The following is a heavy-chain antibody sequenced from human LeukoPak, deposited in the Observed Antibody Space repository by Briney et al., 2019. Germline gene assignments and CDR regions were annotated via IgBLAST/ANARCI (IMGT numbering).Heavy chain of an antibody. V-gene: IGHV4-59*01. CDR1: GGSISSYY. CDR3: ARGGSRCDWFPSCGWFDP. J-gene: IGHJ5*02. CDR2: IYYSGST. D-gene: IGHD3-9*01. Sequence: SETLSLTCTVSGGSISSYYWSWIQQPPGKGLEWIGYIYYSGSTNYNPSLKSRVTISVDTSKNQFSLKLSSVTAADTAVYYCARGGSRCDWFPSCGWFDPWGQGTLVTVSS.